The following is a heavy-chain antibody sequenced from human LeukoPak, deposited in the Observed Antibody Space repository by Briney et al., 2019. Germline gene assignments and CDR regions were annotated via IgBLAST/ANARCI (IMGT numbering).Heavy chain of an antibody. J-gene: IGHJ4*02. Sequence: ASEKLSCKASGYTFTSYYMHCVRHAPGQRLERILIINASGDSTRSDAQKFHVKVTLTIDTSTTTDHMSLNSLTSDDTDTYNCARASSSGRRFDYWGQGTMVTVSS. CDR1: GYTFTSYY. CDR3: ARASSSGRRFDY. V-gene: IGHV1-46*01. D-gene: IGHD3-22*01. CDR2: INASGDSTR.